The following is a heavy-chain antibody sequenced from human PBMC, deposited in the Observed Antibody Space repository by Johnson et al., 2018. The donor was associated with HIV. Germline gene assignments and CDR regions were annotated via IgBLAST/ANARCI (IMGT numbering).Heavy chain of an antibody. CDR3: AKDRFSGYAFSGAFDI. CDR1: GFTFSSYW. V-gene: IGHV3-7*03. J-gene: IGHJ3*02. Sequence: EVQLVESGGGVVQPGGSLRLSCAASGFTFSSYWMSWVRQAPGKGLEWVSNIKQDGSEKYYVDSVKGRFTISRDNAKNTLYLQMNSLRAEDTAVYYCAKDRFSGYAFSGAFDIWGQGTMVTVSS. CDR2: IKQDGSEK. D-gene: IGHD5-12*01.